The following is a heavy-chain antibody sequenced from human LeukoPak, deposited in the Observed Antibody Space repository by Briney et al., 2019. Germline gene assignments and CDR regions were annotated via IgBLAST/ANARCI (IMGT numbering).Heavy chain of an antibody. J-gene: IGHJ4*02. CDR2: VKQDGSEK. D-gene: IGHD4-23*01. V-gene: IGHV3-7*04. CDR1: GFTFSHNW. CDR3: ARELGGNLNY. Sequence: GGSLRLPCAASGFTFSHNWMSWVRQAPGKGLEWVASVKQDGSEKHYVDSVKGRFTISRDNAKNSLYLQMNSLRGEDTAVYYCARELGGNLNYWGQGVLVTVSS.